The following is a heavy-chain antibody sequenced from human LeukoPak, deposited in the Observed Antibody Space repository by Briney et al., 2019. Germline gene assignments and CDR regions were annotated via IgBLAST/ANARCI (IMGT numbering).Heavy chain of an antibody. V-gene: IGHV3-11*06. CDR3: ARKYSSSTLDY. CDR2: ISGSDTYT. Sequence: GGSLRLSCAASDFTFSDYYMSWIRQAPGKGLEWGSYISGSDTYTNYAHSVKGRFIISRDNAKNSLYLQMNSLRAEDTAVYYCARKYSSSTLDYWGQGILVTVSS. D-gene: IGHD6-6*01. CDR1: DFTFSDYY. J-gene: IGHJ4*02.